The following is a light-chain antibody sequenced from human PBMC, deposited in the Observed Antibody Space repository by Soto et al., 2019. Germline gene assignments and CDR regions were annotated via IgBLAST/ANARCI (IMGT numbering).Light chain of an antibody. V-gene: IGKV3-15*01. Sequence: EIVMTQSPATLSVSPGERATLSCRASQSISGELAWYQQRPGQPPRLLIYGVSTRATGVPDRFSGSGSGSDFTLTISGLQYEDFAVYSCQQCHDWPLTFGQGTRLDI. CDR1: QSISGE. J-gene: IGKJ2*01. CDR3: QQCHDWPLT. CDR2: GVS.